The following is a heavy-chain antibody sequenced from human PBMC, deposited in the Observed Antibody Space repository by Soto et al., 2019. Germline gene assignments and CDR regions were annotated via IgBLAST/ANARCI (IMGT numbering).Heavy chain of an antibody. D-gene: IGHD6-13*01. J-gene: IGHJ4*02. CDR2: ISSNGGST. CDR1: GFTFSSYA. V-gene: IGHV3-64D*06. Sequence: GGSLRLSCSASGFTFSSYAMHWVRQAPGKGLEYVSAISSNGGSTYYADSVKGRFTISRDNSKNTLYLQMSSLRAEDTAVYYCVKGTGYSSCWYVYWGQGTLVTVSS. CDR3: VKGTGYSSCWYVY.